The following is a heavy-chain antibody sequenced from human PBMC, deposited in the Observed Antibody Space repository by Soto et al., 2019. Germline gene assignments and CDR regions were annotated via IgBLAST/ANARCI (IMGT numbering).Heavy chain of an antibody. J-gene: IGHJ6*01. D-gene: IGHD3-3*01. CDR3: ARDQCGGESDYYYDMDV. V-gene: IGHV3-53*01. Sequence: EAQLVESGGGLVQPGGSLRLACVASGFNIRTTHMSWVRQAPGKGPEWVAILYSGGSTYYSDSVRGRVVISRDTSRNTLSFRMNRLTADATGASDCARDQCGGESDYYYDMDV. CDR2: LYSGGST. CDR1: GFNIRTTH.